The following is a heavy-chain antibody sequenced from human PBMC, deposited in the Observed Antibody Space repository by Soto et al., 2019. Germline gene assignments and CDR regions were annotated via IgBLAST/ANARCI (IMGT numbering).Heavy chain of an antibody. CDR3: AKETSNSGCFDY. Sequence: EVQLLESGGGLVQPGGSLRLSCAASGLTFSSYAMNWVRQAPGKGLEWVSGISGSGGTTYYADSVKGRFTISRDNYKNTLYQQMKSLRAEDTAAYYCAKETSNSGCFDYWGQGTLVTVSS. D-gene: IGHD6-19*01. J-gene: IGHJ4*02. CDR2: ISGSGGTT. V-gene: IGHV3-23*01. CDR1: GLTFSSYA.